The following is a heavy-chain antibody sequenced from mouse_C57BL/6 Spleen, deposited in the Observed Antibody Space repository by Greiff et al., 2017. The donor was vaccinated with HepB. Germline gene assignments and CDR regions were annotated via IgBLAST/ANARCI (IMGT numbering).Heavy chain of an antibody. V-gene: IGHV1-81*01. CDR2: IYPRSGNT. D-gene: IGHD2-4*01. J-gene: IGHJ3*01. CDR1: GYTFTSYG. Sequence: VQLQQSGAELARPGASVKLSCKASGYTFTSYGISWVKQRTGQGLEWIGEIYPRSGNTYYNEKFKGKATLTADKSSSTAYMELRSLTSEDSAVYFCARSYHDYDGAYWGQGTLVTVSA. CDR3: ARSYHDYDGAY.